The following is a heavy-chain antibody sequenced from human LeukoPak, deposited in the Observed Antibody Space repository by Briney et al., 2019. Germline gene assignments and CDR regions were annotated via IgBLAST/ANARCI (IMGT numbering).Heavy chain of an antibody. CDR3: ARGVHIAAAQYGY. Sequence: SETLSLTCTVSGGSISSGDYYWSWIRQPPGKGLEWIGYIYYSGTTNYNPSLKSRVTISVDTSKNQFSLKLSSVTAADTAVYYCARGVHIAAAQYGYWGQGTLVTVSS. V-gene: IGHV4-61*08. J-gene: IGHJ4*02. D-gene: IGHD6-13*01. CDR2: IYYSGTT. CDR1: GGSISSGDYY.